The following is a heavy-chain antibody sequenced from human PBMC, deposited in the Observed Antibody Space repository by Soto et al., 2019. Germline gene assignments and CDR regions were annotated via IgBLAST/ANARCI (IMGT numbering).Heavy chain of an antibody. CDR3: AKDLTTVTPGFPQRLVLYF. Sequence: GGSLRLSCAASGFTFSSYAMSWVRQAPGKGLEWVSAISGSGGSTYYADSVKGRFTISRDNSKNTLYLQMNSLRAEDTAVYYSAKDLTTVTPGFPQRLVLYFWGQGTLVTVSS. CDR1: GFTFSSYA. J-gene: IGHJ4*02. CDR2: ISGSGGST. D-gene: IGHD4-4*01. V-gene: IGHV3-23*01.